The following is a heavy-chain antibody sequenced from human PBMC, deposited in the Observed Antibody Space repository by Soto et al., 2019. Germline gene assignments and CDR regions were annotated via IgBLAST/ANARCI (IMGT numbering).Heavy chain of an antibody. CDR2: IYYSGTT. CDR3: ATVRRSDFDSLRYYYAIDV. CDR1: GGSISSSSYY. V-gene: IGHV4-39*01. Sequence: PSETLSPTCTVSGGSISSSSYYWGWVRQPPGKGLEWIGSIYYSGTTYYNPSLKSRVTISVDTSKNQFSLKLSSVTAADTALYYCATVRRSDFDSLRYYYAIDVWGQGTTVTVSS. J-gene: IGHJ6*02. D-gene: IGHD2-21*02.